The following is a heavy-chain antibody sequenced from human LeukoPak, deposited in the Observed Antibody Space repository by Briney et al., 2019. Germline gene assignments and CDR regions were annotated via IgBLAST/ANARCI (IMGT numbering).Heavy chain of an antibody. CDR2: LSSSGGYN. CDR3: ARDISYGSAW. Sequence: SLRFSCAASGFTFSTYSMHWHRQAQGQGLKWVSTLSSSGGYNSYTDSGMGRFTITRDNDKNSLYLQMSSLRADDTAVYYCARDISYGSAWWGQGTLVTVSS. J-gene: IGHJ4*02. D-gene: IGHD3-10*01. CDR1: GFTFSTYS. V-gene: IGHV3-21*01.